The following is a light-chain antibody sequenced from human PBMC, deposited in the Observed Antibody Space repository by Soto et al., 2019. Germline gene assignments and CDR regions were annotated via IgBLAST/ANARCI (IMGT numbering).Light chain of an antibody. J-gene: IGKJ4*01. V-gene: IGKV3-15*01. Sequence: EIVMTQSPATLSVSPGERATLSCRASQSVSSYLAGYQQKPGQAPRLLIYGASTRATGIPARFSGSGSGTEFTLTISSLQSEDFAVYYCQQYKNWPQVTFGGGNKVE. CDR3: QQYKNWPQVT. CDR2: GAS. CDR1: QSVSSY.